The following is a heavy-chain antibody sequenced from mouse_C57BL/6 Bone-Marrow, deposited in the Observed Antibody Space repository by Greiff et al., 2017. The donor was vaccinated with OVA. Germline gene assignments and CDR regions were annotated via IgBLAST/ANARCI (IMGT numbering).Heavy chain of an antibody. V-gene: IGHV7-1*01. D-gene: IGHD4-1*02. CDR3: AREDPTGAGFAY. Sequence: EVKLMESGGGLVQSGRSLRLSCATSGFTFSDFYMEWVRQAPGKGLEWIAASRNKANDYTTEYSASVKGRFIVSRDTSQSILYLQMNALRAEDTAIYYCAREDPTGAGFAYWGQGTLVTVSA. CDR2: SRNKANDYTT. CDR1: GFTFSDFY. J-gene: IGHJ3*01.